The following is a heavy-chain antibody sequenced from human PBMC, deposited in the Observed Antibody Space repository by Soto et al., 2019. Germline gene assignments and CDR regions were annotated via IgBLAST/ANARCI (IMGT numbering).Heavy chain of an antibody. V-gene: IGHV3-23*01. CDR1: GFTFSNYA. D-gene: IGHD2-15*01. Sequence: GGSLRLSCAAPGFTFSNYAMTWVRQAPGKGLEWVSSISGSGGSTYYADSVKGRFTISRDNAKNSLYLQMNTLRAEDTAVYYCAKGVVVVAATPPDYWGQGTRVTVSS. CDR2: ISGSGGST. CDR3: AKGVVVVAATPPDY. J-gene: IGHJ4*02.